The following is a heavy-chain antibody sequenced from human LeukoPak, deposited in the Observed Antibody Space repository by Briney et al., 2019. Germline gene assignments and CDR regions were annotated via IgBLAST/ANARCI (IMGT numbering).Heavy chain of an antibody. V-gene: IGHV3-21*05. CDR3: GRAAGYYFDY. CDR1: GFTFKSYS. Sequence: GGSLRLSCAASGFTFKSYSMNWVRQAPGKGLEWVAFITSTSGDMFYADSVKGRFTISRDNAKNSLYLQMDSLRAEDTAVYYCGRAAGYYFDYWGQGSLVTVSS. CDR2: ITSTSGDM. J-gene: IGHJ4*02.